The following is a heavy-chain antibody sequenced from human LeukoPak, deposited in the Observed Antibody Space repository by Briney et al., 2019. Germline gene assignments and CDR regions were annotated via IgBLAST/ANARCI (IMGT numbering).Heavy chain of an antibody. D-gene: IGHD3-10*01. CDR1: GGSFSGYY. CDR3: ARGHRVVRGVIITFVQIREGRNWFDP. Sequence: PSETLSLTCAVYGGSFSGYYWSWIRQPPGKGLEWIGEINHSGSTNYNPSLKSRVTISVDTSKNQFSLKLSSVTAADTAVYYCARGHRVVRGVIITFVQIREGRNWFDPWGQGTLVTVSS. V-gene: IGHV4-34*01. J-gene: IGHJ5*02. CDR2: INHSGST.